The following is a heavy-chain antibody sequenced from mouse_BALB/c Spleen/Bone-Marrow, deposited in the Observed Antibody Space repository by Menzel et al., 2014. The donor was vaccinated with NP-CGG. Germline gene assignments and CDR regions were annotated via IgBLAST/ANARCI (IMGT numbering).Heavy chain of an antibody. V-gene: IGHV1-14*01. CDR3: ARWDYRYGGFWFAY. CDR1: GYSFTSYV. Sequence: VQLKESGPELVKPGASVKMSCKASGYSFTSYVIQWVKQKPGQGLEWIGYVNPYNDGTNYNEKFKGKATLTSDKSSSTAYMELSSLTSEDSAVYYCARWDYRYGGFWFAYWGQGTLVTVSA. CDR2: VNPYNDGT. D-gene: IGHD2-14*01. J-gene: IGHJ3*01.